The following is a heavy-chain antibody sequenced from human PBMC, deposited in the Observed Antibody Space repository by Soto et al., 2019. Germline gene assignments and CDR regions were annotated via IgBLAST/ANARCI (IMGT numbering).Heavy chain of an antibody. CDR2: TRNKANSYTT. CDR3: ARDNGYCTNGVCFTSAFDI. Sequence: ESGGGLVQPGGSLRLSCAASGFTFSDHYMDWVRQAPGKGLEWVGRTRNKANSYTTEYAASVKGRFTISRDDSKNSLYLQMKSLKTEDTAVYYCARDNGYCTNGVCFTSAFDIWGKGTMVTVSS. V-gene: IGHV3-72*01. D-gene: IGHD2-8*01. CDR1: GFTFSDHY. J-gene: IGHJ3*02.